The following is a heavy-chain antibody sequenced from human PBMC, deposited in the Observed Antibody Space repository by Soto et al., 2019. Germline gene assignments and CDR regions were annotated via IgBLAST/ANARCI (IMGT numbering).Heavy chain of an antibody. D-gene: IGHD3-22*01. CDR3: ARSSGYATPLDK. CDR2: IYFRGTT. V-gene: IGHV4-59*01. CDR1: GGSMNTFY. J-gene: IGHJ4*02. Sequence: QVQLQESGPGLVKPSETLSLTCSVSGGSMNTFYWSWVRQSPGKGLEWIGYIYFRGTTYFHPSLXXXXXXXXXXXRXQFSLELNSMSTADTAVYYCARSSGYATPLDKWGQGTLVTVSS.